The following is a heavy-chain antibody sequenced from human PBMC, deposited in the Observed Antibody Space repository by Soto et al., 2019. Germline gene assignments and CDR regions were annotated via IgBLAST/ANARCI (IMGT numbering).Heavy chain of an antibody. V-gene: IGHV3-30-3*01. Sequence: QVQLVESGGGVVQPGRSLRLSCAASGFTFSSYAMHWVRQAPGKGLEWVAVISYDGSNKYYADSVKGRFTISRDNSKNTLYLQMNSLRAEDTAVYYCARDNSLAARPGPHYYYYYGMDVWGQGTTVTVSS. D-gene: IGHD6-6*01. CDR1: GFTFSSYA. CDR3: ARDNSLAARPGPHYYYYYGMDV. J-gene: IGHJ6*02. CDR2: ISYDGSNK.